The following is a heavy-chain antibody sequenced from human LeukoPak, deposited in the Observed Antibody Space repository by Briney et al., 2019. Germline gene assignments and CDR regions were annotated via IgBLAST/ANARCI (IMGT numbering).Heavy chain of an antibody. CDR1: GFSFGEYG. D-gene: IGHD3-22*01. Sequence: GGSLRLSCTTSGFSFGEYGMSWVRQAPGKGLEWVGFIRSTPYGGTTEYAASVKGRFTISRDDSKSIAYLQMSSLKTEDTAVYYCSRGDYYDSSGYHFLFDYWGQGTLVAVSS. CDR2: IRSTPYGGTT. V-gene: IGHV3-49*04. J-gene: IGHJ4*02. CDR3: SRGDYYDSSGYHFLFDY.